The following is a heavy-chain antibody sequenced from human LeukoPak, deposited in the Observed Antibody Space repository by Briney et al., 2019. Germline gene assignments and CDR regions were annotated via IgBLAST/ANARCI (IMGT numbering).Heavy chain of an antibody. CDR2: ISRSSTYM. Sequence: GGSLRLSCAASGFSFRSYNMNWVRQAPGKGLEWVSSISRSSTYMHYADSVKGRFTISRDNGENSLFLQMSSLRAEDTAVYYCXXXXXTANPSDAFDIWGQGTMVTVSS. CDR1: GFSFRSYN. CDR3: XXXXXTANPSDAFDI. J-gene: IGHJ3*02. V-gene: IGHV3-21*01. D-gene: IGHD2-21*02.